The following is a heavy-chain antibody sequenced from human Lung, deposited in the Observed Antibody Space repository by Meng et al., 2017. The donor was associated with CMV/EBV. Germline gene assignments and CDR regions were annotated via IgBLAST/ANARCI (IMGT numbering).Heavy chain of an antibody. J-gene: IGHJ4*02. Sequence: GESLKISCAASGFTFSDYSMNWVRQAPGKGLEWVSSISSGSGYIYYADSVRGRFTISRDNAKNSLYLQMNSLRAEDTAVYFCARGWDIVLVPAAPDLAYWRQRTLVTVSS. CDR1: GFTFSDYS. V-gene: IGHV3-21*06. CDR2: ISSGSGYI. CDR3: ARGWDIVLVPAAPDLAY. D-gene: IGHD2-2*01.